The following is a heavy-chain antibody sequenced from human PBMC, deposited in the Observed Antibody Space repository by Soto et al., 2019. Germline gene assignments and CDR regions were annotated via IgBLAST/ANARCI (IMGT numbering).Heavy chain of an antibody. Sequence: QVRLEQSGPEVKKTGASVKVSCKASGYTFTSYGISWVRQAPGQGLEWMGWINIYSGDANYAQSFQDRVTMTRDTSTNTVYMEMRTLRSGDTAVYYCARALYYYDNSGLAYWGQGTLVTVSS. CDR3: ARALYYYDNSGLAY. V-gene: IGHV1-18*01. CDR1: GYTFTSYG. CDR2: INIYSGDA. J-gene: IGHJ4*02. D-gene: IGHD3-22*01.